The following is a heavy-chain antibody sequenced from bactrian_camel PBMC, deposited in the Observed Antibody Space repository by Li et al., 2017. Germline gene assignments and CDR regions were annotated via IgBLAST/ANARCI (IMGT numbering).Heavy chain of an antibody. D-gene: IGHD1*01. CDR2: IDSGGSTT. J-gene: IGHJ6*01. V-gene: IGHV3S40*01. Sequence: EVQLVESGGGLVQPGDSLRVSCAVSGFTSSRAYMSWVRQAPGKGREWVASIDSGGSTTYYADSVKGRFIASRDNAKNTVYLQMNSLQTEDTAIYYCAASTRTLVPEMVRAFRFWGQGTQVTVS. CDR1: GFTSSRAY. CDR3: AASTRTLVPEMVRAFRF.